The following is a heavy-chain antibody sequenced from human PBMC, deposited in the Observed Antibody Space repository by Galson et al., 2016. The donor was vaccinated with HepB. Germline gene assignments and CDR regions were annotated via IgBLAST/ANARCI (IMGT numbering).Heavy chain of an antibody. Sequence: SLRLSCAASGFSFKIYAMAWVRQTPGEGPEWVSVITSSGTTTFYADSVKDRFTISRDNSKNTLYLDMSTMSADDTALYYCAKAWHYDSGGAYYRYYFDYWGQGTLVVVSS. CDR3: AKAWHYDSGGAYYRYYFDY. V-gene: IGHV3-23*01. D-gene: IGHD3-22*01. CDR1: GFSFKIYA. J-gene: IGHJ4*02. CDR2: ITSSGTTT.